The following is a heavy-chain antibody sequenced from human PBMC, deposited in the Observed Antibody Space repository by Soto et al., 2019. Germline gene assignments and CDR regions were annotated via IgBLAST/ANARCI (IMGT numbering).Heavy chain of an antibody. CDR3: ARSSRSSVYYYYYGMDV. Sequence: QVQLVQSGAEVKKPGSSVKVSCKAFGGTFSSYAISWVRQAPGQGLEWMGGIIPIFGTANYAQKFQGRVTVTADESTSTAYMELSSLRSEDTAVYYCARSSRSSVYYYYYGMDVWGQGTTVTVSS. V-gene: IGHV1-69*01. J-gene: IGHJ6*02. D-gene: IGHD6-6*01. CDR1: GGTFSSYA. CDR2: IIPIFGTA.